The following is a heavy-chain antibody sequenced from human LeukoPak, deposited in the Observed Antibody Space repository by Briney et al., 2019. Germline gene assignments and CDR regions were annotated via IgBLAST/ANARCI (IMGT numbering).Heavy chain of an antibody. J-gene: IGHJ4*02. CDR1: GGSISSYY. Sequence: KTSETLSLTCTVSGGSISSYYWSWIRQPPGKGLEWIGYIYNSGSTNYNPSLKSRVTISVDTSKNQFSLKLSSVTAADTAVYYCAREGGSSWPFDYWGQGTLVTVSS. V-gene: IGHV4-59*01. D-gene: IGHD6-13*01. CDR3: AREGGSSWPFDY. CDR2: IYNSGST.